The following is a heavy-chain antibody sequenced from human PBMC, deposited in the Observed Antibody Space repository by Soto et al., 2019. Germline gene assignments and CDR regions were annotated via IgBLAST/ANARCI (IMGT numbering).Heavy chain of an antibody. CDR3: ARGTVYYCPNDKCGFVFDH. V-gene: IGHV4-31*11. Sequence: QVQLQESGSGLLKPSQTLSLACGVSGDSLKRGFYHWSWIRQTPGKGLQLIGYIDTNGDTHYDLSLRNRLNRSIVTTESRFSLKLTSVTAADTSVYYCARGTVYYCPNDKCGFVFDHWGQGALVTVSS. CDR2: IDTNGDT. D-gene: IGHD2-8*01. CDR1: GDSLKRGFYH. J-gene: IGHJ4*02.